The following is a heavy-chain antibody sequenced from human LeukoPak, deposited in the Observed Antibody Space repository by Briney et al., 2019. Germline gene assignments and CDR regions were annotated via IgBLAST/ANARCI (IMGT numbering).Heavy chain of an antibody. CDR1: GYTFTGYY. J-gene: IGHJ2*01. Sequence: GASVKVSCKASGYTFTGYYMHWVRQAPGQGLEWMGWINPNSGGTNYAQKFQGRVTMTRDTSISTAYMELSRLRSDDTAVYYCARVSGGIAAAKRVWWYFDLWGRGTLVTVSS. CDR2: INPNSGGT. D-gene: IGHD6-13*01. CDR3: ARVSGGIAAAKRVWWYFDL. V-gene: IGHV1-2*02.